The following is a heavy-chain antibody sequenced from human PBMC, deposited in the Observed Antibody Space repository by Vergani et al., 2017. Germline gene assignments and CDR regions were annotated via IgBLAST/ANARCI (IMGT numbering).Heavy chain of an antibody. V-gene: IGHV3-48*04. Sequence: EVQLVESGGGLVQPGGSLRLSCAASGFTFSSYSMNWVRQAPGKGLEWVSYISSSSSTIYYADSVKGRFTISRDNAKNSLYLQMNSLRAEDTAVYYCARGMNYRLLEAFDIWGQGTMVTVSS. CDR2: ISSSSSTI. D-gene: IGHD1-7*01. J-gene: IGHJ3*02. CDR1: GFTFSSYS. CDR3: ARGMNYRLLEAFDI.